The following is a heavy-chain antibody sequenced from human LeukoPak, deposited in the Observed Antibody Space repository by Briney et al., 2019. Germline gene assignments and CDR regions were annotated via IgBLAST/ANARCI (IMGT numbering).Heavy chain of an antibody. V-gene: IGHV4-59*08. D-gene: IGHD3-22*01. J-gene: IGHJ3*02. CDR1: GGSIRSYY. CDR3: ARLPYDSSGYYVFDI. Sequence: SETLSLTCTVSGGSIRSYYWSWIRQPPGKGLEWIGYVYYSGSTFYNPSLKSRVTISVDTSKNQFSLKLSSVTAADTAVYYCARLPYDSSGYYVFDIWGQGTMVTVSS. CDR2: VYYSGST.